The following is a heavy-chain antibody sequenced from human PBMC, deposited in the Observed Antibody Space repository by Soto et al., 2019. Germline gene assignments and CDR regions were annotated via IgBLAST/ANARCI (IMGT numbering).Heavy chain of an antibody. J-gene: IGHJ4*02. Sequence: QVQLVQSGAEVKKPGASVKVSCKTSGYTPTNYDIGWVRQAPGQGLEYMGWISAYNGNTNYARKLQDRVTLTTDTSTRPAYTELMSLQSDDTVVYYWARALYRCGTYYAFDNWGRGTLVTVSS. CDR1: GYTPTNYD. CDR3: ARALYRCGTYYAFDN. V-gene: IGHV1-18*01. CDR2: ISAYNGNT. D-gene: IGHD1-26*01.